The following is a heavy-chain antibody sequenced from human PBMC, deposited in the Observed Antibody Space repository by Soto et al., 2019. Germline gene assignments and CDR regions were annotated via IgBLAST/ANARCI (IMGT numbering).Heavy chain of an antibody. CDR3: ARTSWWEDIVVVPAATNGGAFDI. V-gene: IGHV1-18*01. Sequence: ASVKVSCKASGYTFTSYGISWVRQAPGQGLEWMGWISAYNGNTNYAQKLQGRVTMTTDTSTSTAYMELRSLRSDDTAVYYCARTSWWEDIVVVPAATNGGAFDIWGQGTMVTVSS. CDR1: GYTFTSYG. CDR2: ISAYNGNT. D-gene: IGHD2-2*01. J-gene: IGHJ3*02.